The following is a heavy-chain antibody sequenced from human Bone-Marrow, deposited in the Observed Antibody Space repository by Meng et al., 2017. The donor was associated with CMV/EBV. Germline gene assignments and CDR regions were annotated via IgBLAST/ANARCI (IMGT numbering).Heavy chain of an antibody. J-gene: IGHJ4*02. CDR2: INPNSGGT. CDR1: GYTFTGYY. CDR3: SRVQSLIIPAARY. V-gene: IGHV1-2*02. Sequence: ASLKVSCKSSGYTFTGYYMHWVRQAPGQGLEWMGWINPNSGGTNYAQKFQGRVTMTRETSISTAYMELSRLRSDDTAVYYCSRVQSLIIPAARYWGQGTLVTFSS. D-gene: IGHD2-2*01.